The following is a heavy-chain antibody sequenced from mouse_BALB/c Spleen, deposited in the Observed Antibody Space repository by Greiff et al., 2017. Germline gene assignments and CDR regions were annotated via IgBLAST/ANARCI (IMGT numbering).Heavy chain of an antibody. CDR1: GDSITSGY. J-gene: IGHJ3*01. Sequence: EVQLQESGPSLVKPSQTLSLTCSVTGDSITSGYWNWIRKFPGNKLEYMGYISYSGSTYYNPSLKSRISITRDTSKHQYYLQLYSVTTEYTATYYCARRGGSRAWFAYWGQGTLVTVSA. CDR2: ISYSGST. D-gene: IGHD1-1*01. V-gene: IGHV3-8*02. CDR3: ARRGGSRAWFAY.